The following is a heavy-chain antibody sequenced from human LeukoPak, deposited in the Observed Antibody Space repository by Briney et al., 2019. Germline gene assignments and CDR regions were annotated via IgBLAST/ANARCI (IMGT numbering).Heavy chain of an antibody. J-gene: IGHJ4*02. CDR3: ARNYDSSGYTAFGY. D-gene: IGHD3-22*01. V-gene: IGHV4-59*01. CDR1: GGSISSYY. Sequence: SETLSLTCAVSGGSISSYYWSWIRQPPGKGLEWIGHIYSSGSTNYNPSLKSRVTISVDTSKNQFSLKLSSVTAADTAVYYCARNYDSSGYTAFGYWGRGTLLTVSS. CDR2: IYSSGST.